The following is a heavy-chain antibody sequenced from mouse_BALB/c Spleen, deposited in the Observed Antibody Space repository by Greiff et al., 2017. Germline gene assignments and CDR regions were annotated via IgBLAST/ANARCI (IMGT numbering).Heavy chain of an antibody. Sequence: VQLQQSGAELVRPGTSVKVSCKASGYAFTNYLIEWVKQRPGQGLEWIGVINPGSGGTNYNEKFKGKATLTADKSSSTAYMQLSSLTSDDSAVYFCARGGDYDYDFAYWGQGTLVTVSA. CDR1: GYAFTNYL. CDR2: INPGSGGT. V-gene: IGHV1-54*01. D-gene: IGHD2-4*01. J-gene: IGHJ3*01. CDR3: ARGGDYDYDFAY.